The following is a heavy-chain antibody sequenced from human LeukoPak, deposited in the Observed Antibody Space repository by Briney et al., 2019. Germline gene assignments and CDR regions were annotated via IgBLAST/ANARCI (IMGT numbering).Heavy chain of an antibody. CDR3: ARATVATIWENYFDY. V-gene: IGHV4-61*02. D-gene: IGHD5-12*01. CDR2: IYTRGST. Sequence: SQTLSLTCTGSGGSISSGSYYWSWIRQPAGKGLEWIGRIYTRGSTNYNPSLKSRVTISVDTSKNQFSLKLSSVTAADTAVYYCARATVATIWENYFDYWGQGTLVTVSS. CDR1: GGSISSGSYY. J-gene: IGHJ4*02.